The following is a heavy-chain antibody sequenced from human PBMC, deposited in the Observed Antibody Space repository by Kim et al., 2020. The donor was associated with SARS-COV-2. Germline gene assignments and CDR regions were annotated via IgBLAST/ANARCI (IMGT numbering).Heavy chain of an antibody. Sequence: SETLSLTCTVSGGSISSSSYYWGWIRQPTGKGLEWIGRIYYSGSTYYNPSLKSRVTISVDMSKNQFSLKLSSVTAADTAVYYCARRWSSRGGRSFDYWGQGTLVTVSS. CDR1: GGSISSSSYY. V-gene: IGHV4-39*01. CDR2: IYYSGST. D-gene: IGHD6-13*01. CDR3: ARRWSSRGGRSFDY. J-gene: IGHJ4*02.